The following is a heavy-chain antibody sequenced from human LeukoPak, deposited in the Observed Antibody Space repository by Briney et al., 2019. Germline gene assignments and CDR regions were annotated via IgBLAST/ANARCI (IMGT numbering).Heavy chain of an antibody. CDR2: ISGSGGST. Sequence: PGGSLRLSCAASGFTFSSYAMSWVRQAPGKGLEWVSAISGSGGSTYYADSVRGRFSISRDNSKNTLYLQMNSLRAEDTAVYYCAKAHGGSYHSGIDWGQGTLVTVPS. V-gene: IGHV3-23*01. CDR1: GFTFSSYA. J-gene: IGHJ4*02. CDR3: AKAHGGSYHSGID. D-gene: IGHD1-26*01.